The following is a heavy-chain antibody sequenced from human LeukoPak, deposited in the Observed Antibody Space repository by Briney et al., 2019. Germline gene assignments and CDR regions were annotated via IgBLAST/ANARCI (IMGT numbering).Heavy chain of an antibody. V-gene: IGHV4-59*12. D-gene: IGHD3-22*01. Sequence: SETLSLTCTVSGGSISSYYWSWIRQPPGKGLEWIGYIYYSGSTNYNPSLKSRVTISVDTSKNQFSLKLSSVTAADTAVYYCARVERDLSGYPFDYWGQGTLVTVSS. CDR2: IYYSGST. J-gene: IGHJ4*02. CDR3: ARVERDLSGYPFDY. CDR1: GGSISSYY.